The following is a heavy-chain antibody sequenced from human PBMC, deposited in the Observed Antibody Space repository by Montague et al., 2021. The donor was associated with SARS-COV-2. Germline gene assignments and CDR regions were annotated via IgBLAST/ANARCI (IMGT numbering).Heavy chain of an antibody. CDR1: GDSVSRNDIA. CDR3: ARVRHLGRGVDV. CDR2: TFYRSEWNY. V-gene: IGHV6-1*01. D-gene: IGHD7-27*01. J-gene: IGHJ6*02. Sequence: CAISGDSVSRNDIAWNWFRQSPSRGLEWLGRTFYRSEWNYHYAGSVKSRITIDPDTSKNQVSLQLRSVTPEDTAVYFCARVRHLGRGVDVWGQGTTVTVSS.